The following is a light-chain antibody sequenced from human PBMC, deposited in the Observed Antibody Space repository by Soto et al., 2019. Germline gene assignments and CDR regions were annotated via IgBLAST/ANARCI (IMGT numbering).Light chain of an antibody. J-gene: IGKJ1*01. V-gene: IGKV1-17*01. CDR1: QGIGDD. CDR2: AAS. Sequence: DIQMTQSPSSLSASVGDRVTIICRASQGIGDDLGWFQQTPGKAPARLIYAASSLRSGVPSRFSGSGSGTEFTLTISSLQPEDFATYYCLQQNSYPWTFGQGTKVEI. CDR3: LQQNSYPWT.